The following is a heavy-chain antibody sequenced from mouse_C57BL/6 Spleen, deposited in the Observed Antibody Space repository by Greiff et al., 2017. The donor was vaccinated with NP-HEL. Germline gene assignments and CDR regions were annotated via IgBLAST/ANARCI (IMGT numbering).Heavy chain of an antibody. J-gene: IGHJ3*01. CDR2: INPGSGGT. D-gene: IGHD2-4*01. CDR1: GYAFTNYL. Sequence: VMLVESGAELVRPGTSVKVSCKASGYAFTNYLIEWVKQRPGQGLEWIGVINPGSGGTNYNEKFKGKATLTADKSSSTAYMQLSSLTSEDSAVYFCAREEAIYYDYDEAWFAYWGQGTLVTVSA. V-gene: IGHV1-54*01. CDR3: AREEAIYYDYDEAWFAY.